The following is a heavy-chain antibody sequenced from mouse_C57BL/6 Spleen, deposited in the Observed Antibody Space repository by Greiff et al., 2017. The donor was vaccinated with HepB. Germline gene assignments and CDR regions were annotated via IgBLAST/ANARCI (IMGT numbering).Heavy chain of an antibody. CDR1: GYTFTSYW. CDR2: IDPSDSYT. D-gene: IGHD1-1*01. Sequence: QVQLQQPGAELVKPGASVKLSCKASGYTFTSYWMQWVKQRPGQGLEWIGEIDPSDSYTNYNQKFKGKATLTVDTSSSTAYMQLSSLTSEDSAVYYCARCGSSYYWYFDVWGTGTTVTVSS. CDR3: ARCGSSYYWYFDV. J-gene: IGHJ1*03. V-gene: IGHV1-50*01.